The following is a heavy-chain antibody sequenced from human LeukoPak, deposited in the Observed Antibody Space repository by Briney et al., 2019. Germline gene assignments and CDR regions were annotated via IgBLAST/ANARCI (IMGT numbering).Heavy chain of an antibody. CDR3: AKDGYDILTGPT. V-gene: IGHV3-23*01. D-gene: IGHD3-9*01. CDR2: ISGSGGST. CDR1: GFTFSSYA. Sequence: GGSLRLSCAASGFTFSSYAMSWVRQAPGKGLEWVSSISGSGGSTYYSDSVKGRFTISRDNSQNTLYLQMKSLRAEDTAVYYCAKDGYDILTGPTWGQGTLVTVSS. J-gene: IGHJ5*02.